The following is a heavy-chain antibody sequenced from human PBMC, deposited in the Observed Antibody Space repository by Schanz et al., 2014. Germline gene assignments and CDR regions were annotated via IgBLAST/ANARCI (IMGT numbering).Heavy chain of an antibody. Sequence: QVQLQESGPGLVKPSQTLSLTCSVSGGSIRTYFWAWIRQPPGKGLEWIGFIYYSGSTNYNPSLKSRVTISLDMPRNRSPLTLTSVTAADTGVYYCARQYSGWSRFDPWGQGIRVTVSS. CDR2: IYYSGST. CDR3: ARQYSGWSRFDP. J-gene: IGHJ5*02. CDR1: GGSIRTYF. V-gene: IGHV4-59*08. D-gene: IGHD6-19*01.